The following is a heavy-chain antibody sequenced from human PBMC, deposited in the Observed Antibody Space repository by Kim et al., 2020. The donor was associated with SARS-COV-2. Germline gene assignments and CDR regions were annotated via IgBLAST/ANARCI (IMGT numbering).Heavy chain of an antibody. V-gene: IGHV3-33*01. CDR1: GFTFSSYA. CDR2: IWYDGSNK. Sequence: GGSLRLSCAASGFTFSSYAMHWVRQAPGKGLEWVAVIWYDGSNKYYADSVKGRFTISRDNSKNTLYLQMNSLRAEDTAVYYCASSHTPYCGGDCSLPGYWGQGTLVTVSS. CDR3: ASSHTPYCGGDCSLPGY. J-gene: IGHJ4*02. D-gene: IGHD2-21*02.